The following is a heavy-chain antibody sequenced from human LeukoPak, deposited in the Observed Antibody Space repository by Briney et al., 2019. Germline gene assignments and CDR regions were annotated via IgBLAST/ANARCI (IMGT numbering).Heavy chain of an antibody. D-gene: IGHD1-7*01. J-gene: IGHJ4*02. CDR3: AKDATPGNSIWDHFDS. CDR2: VGGGKDI. CDR1: GFTFNIYG. Sequence: GGCLRLSCAVSGFTFNIYGVSWVRQAPGKGLEGVSSVGGGKDIHYADSVKGRFTGSRDDAKNTVYLQMNSLRAEDTAIYCCAKDATPGNSIWDHFDSWGQGTLVTVSS. V-gene: IGHV3-23*01.